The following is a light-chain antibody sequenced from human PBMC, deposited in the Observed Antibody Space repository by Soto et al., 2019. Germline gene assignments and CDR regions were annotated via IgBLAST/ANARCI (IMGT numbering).Light chain of an antibody. J-gene: IGKJ1*01. Sequence: DIQMTQSPSSLSASVGDRVTITCRASQSISSYLNWYQQKPGKAPKLLIYAASSLHSGVPSKFSRSGYGTYSSLTISSLQPEDFATYYCQQSYSTPRTFGQGTKVEIK. V-gene: IGKV1-39*01. CDR3: QQSYSTPRT. CDR2: AAS. CDR1: QSISSY.